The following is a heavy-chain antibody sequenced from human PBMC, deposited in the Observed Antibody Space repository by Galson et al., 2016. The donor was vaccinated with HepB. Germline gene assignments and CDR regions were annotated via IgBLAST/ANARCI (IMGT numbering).Heavy chain of an antibody. D-gene: IGHD1-1*01. V-gene: IGHV3-30*03. CDR2: ISYDGGNK. J-gene: IGHJ3*02. Sequence: SLRLSCAASGFTFSSYGLHWVRQAPGKGLDWVAVISYDGGNKYYADSVKGRFTISRDNSKNTLYLQMNSLRAEDTAMFYCARAYNWNDGAGAYAFDIWSQGTMVTVSS. CDR1: GFTFSSYG. CDR3: ARAYNWNDGAGAYAFDI.